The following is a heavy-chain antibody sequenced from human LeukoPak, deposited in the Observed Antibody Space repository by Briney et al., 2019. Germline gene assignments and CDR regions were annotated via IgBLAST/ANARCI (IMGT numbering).Heavy chain of an antibody. CDR2: INHSGST. V-gene: IGHV4-34*01. J-gene: IGHJ4*02. CDR3: ARGRTLAAAGTLDDY. CDR1: GGCCSGYY. Sequence: LSDTLSLICAVEGGCCSGYYWSWIREPPGKGLEWIGEINHSGSTNYNPSLKSRVTISVDTSKNQFSLKLSSVTAADTAVYYCARGRTLAAAGTLDDYWGQGTLVTVSS. D-gene: IGHD6-13*01.